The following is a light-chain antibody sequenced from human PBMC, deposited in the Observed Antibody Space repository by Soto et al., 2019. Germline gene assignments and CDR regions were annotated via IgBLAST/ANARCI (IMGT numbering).Light chain of an antibody. CDR1: SGHSSYA. CDR2: VNSDGSH. CDR3: QTWGTSIQGV. V-gene: IGLV4-69*01. Sequence: QLVLTQSPSASASLGASVKLTCTLSSGHSSYAIAWHQQQPEKGPRYLMKVNSDGSHSKGDGIPDRFSGSSSGAERYLTISSLQSEDEADYYCQTWGTSIQGVFGTGTKVTVL. J-gene: IGLJ1*01.